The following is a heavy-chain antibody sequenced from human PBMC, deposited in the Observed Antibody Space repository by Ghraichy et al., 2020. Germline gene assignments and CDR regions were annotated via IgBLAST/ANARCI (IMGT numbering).Heavy chain of an antibody. CDR1: GFTFSSYG. CDR2: IWYDGSNK. CDR3: AKKGPGHAFDI. J-gene: IGHJ3*02. V-gene: IGHV3-33*06. Sequence: GESLNISCAASGFTFSSYGMHWVRQAPGKGLEWVAVIWYDGSNKYYADSVKGRFTISRDNSKNTLYLQMNSLRAEDTAVYYCAKKGPGHAFDIWGQGTMVTVSS.